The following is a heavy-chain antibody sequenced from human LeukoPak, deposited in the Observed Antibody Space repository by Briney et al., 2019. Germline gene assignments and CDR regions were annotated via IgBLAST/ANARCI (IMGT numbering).Heavy chain of an antibody. CDR1: GFTFDDHG. Sequence: GGSLRLSCAASGFTFDDHGMSWVRQAPGKGLEWVSGINWNGGNTGYADSVKGRFTISRDNAKNSLYLQMNSLRAEDTALYYCARAYSGYENYYYYYYMDVWGKGTTVTASS. V-gene: IGHV3-20*04. CDR2: INWNGGNT. J-gene: IGHJ6*03. D-gene: IGHD5-12*01. CDR3: ARAYSGYENYYYYYYMDV.